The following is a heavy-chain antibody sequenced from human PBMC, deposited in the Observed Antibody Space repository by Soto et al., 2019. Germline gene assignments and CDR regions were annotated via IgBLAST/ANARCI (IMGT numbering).Heavy chain of an antibody. CDR3: AREIYDYYDSSGFDY. D-gene: IGHD3-22*01. Sequence: GGSLRLSCGASGFTFSNYWMYWVRQAPGKGLVWVSRINSDGSITTYADTVKGLFTDSRDNAKKTVFLQMNSQRAEDTAVYYCAREIYDYYDSSGFDYWGQGA. J-gene: IGHJ4*02. CDR2: INSDGSIT. CDR1: GFTFSNYW. V-gene: IGHV3-74*01.